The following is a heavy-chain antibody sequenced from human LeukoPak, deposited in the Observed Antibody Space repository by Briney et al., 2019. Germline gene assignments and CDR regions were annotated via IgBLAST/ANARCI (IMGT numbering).Heavy chain of an antibody. J-gene: IGHJ5*02. CDR3: ARGGIVVVAAATVPLLP. D-gene: IGHD2-15*01. Sequence: ASVKVSCKASGYTFTSYYMHWVRQAPGQGLEWMGIINPSGGSTSYAQKFQGRVTMTRDTSTSTVYMELSSLRSEDTAVYYCARGGIVVVAAATVPLLPWGQGTLVTVSS. V-gene: IGHV1-46*01. CDR1: GYTFTSYY. CDR2: INPSGGST.